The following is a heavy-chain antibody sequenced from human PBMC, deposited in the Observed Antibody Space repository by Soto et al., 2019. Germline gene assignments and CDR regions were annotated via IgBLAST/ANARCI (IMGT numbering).Heavy chain of an antibody. J-gene: IGHJ6*02. CDR2: ISSASGPS. CDR1: GFTFANYG. D-gene: IGHD2-2*01. Sequence: GGCLRLSCAASGFTFANYGMNWVRQARGKGPEWVSGISSASGPSYYAASVKGRFNIARDNYGNKLYLQMTRLRGEDSAVYYCTKVRYSRSDTCYLSGLDVWGRRTTVTVSS. V-gene: IGHV3-23*01. CDR3: TKVRYSRSDTCYLSGLDV.